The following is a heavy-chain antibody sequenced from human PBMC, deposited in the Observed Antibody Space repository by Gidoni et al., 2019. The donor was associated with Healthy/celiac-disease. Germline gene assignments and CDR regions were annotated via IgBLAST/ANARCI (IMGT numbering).Heavy chain of an antibody. J-gene: IGHJ6*02. Sequence: QVQLVQSGAEVKKPGSSVKVYCKASGGTFSSYAISWVRQAPGQGLEWMGGIIPIGGTANYAQKFQGRVTITADKSTSTAFMELSSLRSEDTAVYYGARVGGSYYYYYYGMDVWGQGTTVTVSS. D-gene: IGHD1-26*01. CDR1: GGTFSSYA. V-gene: IGHV1-69*06. CDR3: ARVGGSYYYYYYGMDV. CDR2: IIPIGGTA.